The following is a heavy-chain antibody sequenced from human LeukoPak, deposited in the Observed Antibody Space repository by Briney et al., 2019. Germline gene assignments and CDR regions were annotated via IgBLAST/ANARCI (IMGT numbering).Heavy chain of an antibody. CDR2: VYTSGST. Sequence: SETLSLTCTVSGGSISSYYWSWIRQPAGKGLEWIGRVYTSGSTNYNPSLKSRVTISVDTSKNQFSLKLSSMTAADTAVYYCARVVPAAMIFGYWGQGTLVTVSS. D-gene: IGHD2-2*01. V-gene: IGHV4-4*07. CDR3: ARVVPAAMIFGY. CDR1: GGSISSYY. J-gene: IGHJ4*02.